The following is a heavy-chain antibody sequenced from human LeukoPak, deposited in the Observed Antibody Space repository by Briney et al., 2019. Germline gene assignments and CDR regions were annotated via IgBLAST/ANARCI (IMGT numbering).Heavy chain of an antibody. D-gene: IGHD6-19*01. CDR1: GFTFSSYA. Sequence: GRSLRLSCAASGFTFSSYAMHWVRQAPGKGLEWVAVISYDGSNKYYADSVKGRFTISRDNSKNSLYLQMNSLRTEDTALYYCAKDRYSSTSFGTNYFDYWGQGTLVTVSS. V-gene: IGHV3-30*04. CDR2: ISYDGSNK. CDR3: AKDRYSSTSFGTNYFDY. J-gene: IGHJ4*02.